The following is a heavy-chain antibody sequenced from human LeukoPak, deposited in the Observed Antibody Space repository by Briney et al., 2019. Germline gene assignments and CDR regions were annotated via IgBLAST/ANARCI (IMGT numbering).Heavy chain of an antibody. CDR1: GGTFSSYA. Sequence: GSSVKVSCKASGGTFSSYAISWVRQAPGQGLEWMGGIIPIFGTANYAQKFQGRVTITADESTSTAYMELSSLRSEDTAVYYCARDSDTTGYPLYYFDYWGQGTLVTVSS. CDR3: ARDSDTTGYPLYYFDY. J-gene: IGHJ4*02. V-gene: IGHV1-69*01. CDR2: IIPIFGTA. D-gene: IGHD3-22*01.